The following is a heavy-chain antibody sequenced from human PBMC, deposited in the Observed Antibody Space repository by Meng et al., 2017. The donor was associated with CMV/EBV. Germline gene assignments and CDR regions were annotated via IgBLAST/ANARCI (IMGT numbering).Heavy chain of an antibody. Sequence: ETLSLTCAASGFTFSSYWMHWVRQAPGKGLQWVSVIYRGDSTYYADSVKGRFTISRDNSKNTLYLQMNSLRAEDTAVYYCARAYDYGDYDSCYFDYWGQGTLVTVSS. D-gene: IGHD4-17*01. CDR1: GFTFSSYW. J-gene: IGHJ4*02. CDR3: ARAYDYGDYDSCYFDY. CDR2: IYRGDST. V-gene: IGHV3-53*01.